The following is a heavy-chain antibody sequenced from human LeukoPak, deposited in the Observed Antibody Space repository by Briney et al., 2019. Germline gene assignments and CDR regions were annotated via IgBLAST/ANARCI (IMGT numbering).Heavy chain of an antibody. Sequence: GGSLRLSCAASGFTFSSYAMSWVRQAPGKGLEWVSAISGSGGSTYYADSVKGRFTISRDNSKNTLYLQMDSLRAEDTAVYYCAKDLDYGDYSFDYWGQGTLVTVSS. CDR3: AKDLDYGDYSFDY. CDR1: GFTFSSYA. D-gene: IGHD4-17*01. CDR2: ISGSGGST. V-gene: IGHV3-23*01. J-gene: IGHJ4*02.